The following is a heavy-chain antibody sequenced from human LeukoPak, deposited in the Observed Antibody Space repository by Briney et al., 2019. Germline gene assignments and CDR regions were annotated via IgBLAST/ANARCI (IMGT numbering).Heavy chain of an antibody. CDR2: INPSGGST. CDR3: AREPPAAGLQRGWFDP. Sequence: WASVKVSCKASGYTFTSYYMHWVRQAPGQGLEWMGIINPSGGSTSYAQKFQGRVTMTRDTSTSTVYMELSSLRSEDTAVYYCAREPPAAGLQRGWFDPWGQGTLVTVSS. V-gene: IGHV1-46*01. J-gene: IGHJ5*02. D-gene: IGHD6-13*01. CDR1: GYTFTSYY.